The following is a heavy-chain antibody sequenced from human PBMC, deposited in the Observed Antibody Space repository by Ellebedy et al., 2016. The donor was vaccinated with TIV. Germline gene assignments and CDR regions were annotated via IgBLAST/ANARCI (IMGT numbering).Heavy chain of an antibody. CDR1: GGSFDSYY. CDR2: SFMGGST. V-gene: IGHV4-4*07. D-gene: IGHD2-2*02. J-gene: IGHJ4*02. Sequence: SETLSLXXTVSGGSFDSYYWSWIRQSAGKGLEWIGRSFMGGSTTYNPSLKNRVTMSADASTTQLSLSLSSVTAADTAVYFCARHGSREFGYCGLINCYTFESWGQGILVTVSS. CDR3: ARHGSREFGYCGLINCYTFES.